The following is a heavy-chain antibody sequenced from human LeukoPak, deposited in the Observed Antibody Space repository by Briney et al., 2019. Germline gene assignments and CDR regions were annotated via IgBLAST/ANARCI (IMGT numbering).Heavy chain of an antibody. J-gene: IGHJ4*02. CDR2: IFYSGHT. D-gene: IGHD2/OR15-2a*01. V-gene: IGHV4-38-2*02. Sequence: SETLSLTCTVSIYSISDGYYWGWVRQLPGKGLEWIAAIFYSGHTYYNPSLKTRVTISLDTSKNQFSLKLTSMTAADTAVYFCARQNFHFFDLWGQGTLVAVSS. CDR3: ARQNFHFFDL. CDR1: IYSISDGYY.